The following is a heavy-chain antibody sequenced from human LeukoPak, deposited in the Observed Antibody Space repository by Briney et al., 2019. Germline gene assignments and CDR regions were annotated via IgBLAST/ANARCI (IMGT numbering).Heavy chain of an antibody. CDR3: ASRHSKQQPYYYYMDI. CDR1: GDSISSGSYY. J-gene: IGHJ6*03. D-gene: IGHD6-13*01. CDR2: IYSNGDT. V-gene: IGHV4-61*02. Sequence: SETLSLTCPVSGDSISSGSYYWSWIRQPAGKGLEWLGRIYSNGDTKFNPSLKSRVTISLDTSKNQFSLKLSSATAADTAVYYCASRHSKQQPYYYYMDIWGKGTTVTVSS.